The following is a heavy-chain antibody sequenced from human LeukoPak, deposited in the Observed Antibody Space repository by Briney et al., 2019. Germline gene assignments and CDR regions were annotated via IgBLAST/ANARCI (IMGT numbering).Heavy chain of an antibody. CDR1: GFTFSSYA. CDR2: ISYDGNNK. V-gene: IGHV3-30*04. D-gene: IGHD4-17*01. CDR3: AKEIWPTVTTPGWTYFDY. Sequence: GGSLRLSCAASGFTFSSYAMHWVRQAPGKGLEWVAVISYDGNNKYYADSVEGRFTISRDNSKNTLYLQMNSLRAEDTAVYYCAKEIWPTVTTPGWTYFDYWGQGALVTVSS. J-gene: IGHJ4*02.